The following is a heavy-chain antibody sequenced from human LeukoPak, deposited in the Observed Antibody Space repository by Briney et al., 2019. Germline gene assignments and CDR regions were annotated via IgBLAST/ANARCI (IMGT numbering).Heavy chain of an antibody. D-gene: IGHD2-2*01. CDR2: IYYSGSS. Sequence: SETLSLTCTVSGGSVSSGSYYWSWIRQPPGKGLEWIGFIYYSGSSSYDPSLKSRVTTSVDTSKNQFSLKLSSVTAADTAVYYCARAGYCSSTSCPSDYYYGMDVWGQGTTVTVSS. CDR1: GGSVSSGSYY. J-gene: IGHJ6*02. V-gene: IGHV4-61*01. CDR3: ARAGYCSSTSCPSDYYYGMDV.